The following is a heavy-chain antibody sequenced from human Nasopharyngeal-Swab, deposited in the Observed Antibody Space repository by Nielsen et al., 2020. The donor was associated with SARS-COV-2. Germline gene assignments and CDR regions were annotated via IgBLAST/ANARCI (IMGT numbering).Heavy chain of an antibody. CDR2: ISYDASDK. J-gene: IGHJ6*02. Sequence: GESLKISCAASGFTFSSYTIHWVRQAPGKGLEWVAVISYDASDKYYADSVKGRFTLSRDNSKNTLYLQMNSLRAEDTAVYYCARGGNYYDSSGYVYYYYGMDVWGQGTTATVSS. CDR1: GFTFSSYT. V-gene: IGHV3-30*04. D-gene: IGHD3-22*01. CDR3: ARGGNYYDSSGYVYYYYGMDV.